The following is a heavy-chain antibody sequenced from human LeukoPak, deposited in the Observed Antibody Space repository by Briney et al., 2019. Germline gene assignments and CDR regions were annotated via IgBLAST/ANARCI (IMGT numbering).Heavy chain of an antibody. CDR3: ARHSPSGWYYFDS. CDR2: VFTSGTT. V-gene: IGHV4-4*07. J-gene: IGHJ4*02. Sequence: PSETLSLTSSFSGDSMTTFDWSWIRQPAGKGLEWVGQVFTSGTTAYSASLKSRLTISLDKSNNRVSLRLISATAADTAVYYCARHSPSGWYYFDSWGQGALVIVSS. CDR1: GDSMTTFD. D-gene: IGHD6-19*01.